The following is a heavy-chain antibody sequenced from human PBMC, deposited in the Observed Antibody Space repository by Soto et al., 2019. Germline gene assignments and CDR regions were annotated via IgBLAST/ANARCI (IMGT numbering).Heavy chain of an antibody. CDR3: ARFTYYYDSSGYYPYWYFDL. D-gene: IGHD3-22*01. Sequence: QVQLVQSGAEVKKTGSSVKVSCKASGGTFSSYTISWVRQAPGQGLEWMGRIIPILGIANYAQKFQGRVTITADKSTSTAYMELSSLRSEDTAVYYCARFTYYYDSSGYYPYWYFDLWGRGTLVTVSS. CDR1: GGTFSSYT. V-gene: IGHV1-69*02. J-gene: IGHJ2*01. CDR2: IIPILGIA.